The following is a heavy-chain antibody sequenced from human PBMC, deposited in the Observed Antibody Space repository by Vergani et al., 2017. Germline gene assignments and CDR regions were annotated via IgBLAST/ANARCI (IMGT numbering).Heavy chain of an antibody. CDR1: GFTFSSYA. V-gene: IGHV3-23*01. CDR2: ISGSGGST. CDR3: AKDRRYSSGSKGFDY. J-gene: IGHJ4*02. Sequence: EVQLLESGGGLVQPGGSLRLSCAASGFTFSSYAMSWVRQAPGKGMEWVSAISGSGGSTYYADSVKGRFTISRDNSKNTLYLQINSLRAEDTAVYYCAKDRRYSSGSKGFDYWGQGTLVTVSS. D-gene: IGHD6-19*01.